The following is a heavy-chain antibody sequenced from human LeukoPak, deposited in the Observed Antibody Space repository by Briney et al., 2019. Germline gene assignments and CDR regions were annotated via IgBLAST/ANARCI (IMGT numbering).Heavy chain of an antibody. J-gene: IGHJ4*02. D-gene: IGHD6-19*01. Sequence: NPSETLSLTCTVSGGSISSGSYYWSWIRQPAGEGLEWIGRIYTSGSTNYNPSLKSRVTISVDTSKNQFSLKLSSVTAADTAVYYCARETLAVSIDYWGQGTLVTVSS. CDR1: GGSISSGSYY. CDR3: ARETLAVSIDY. CDR2: IYTSGST. V-gene: IGHV4-61*02.